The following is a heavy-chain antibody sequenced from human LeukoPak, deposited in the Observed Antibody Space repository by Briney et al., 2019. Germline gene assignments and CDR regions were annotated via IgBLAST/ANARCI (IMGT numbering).Heavy chain of an antibody. CDR1: GGSISSYY. Sequence: KPSETLSLTCTVSGGSISSYYWSWIRQPPGKGLEWIGYIYYSGSTTYNPSLKSRVTISVDTSKNQFSLKLSSVTAADTAVYYCARQNRGGGEYFDYWGQGTLVTVSS. J-gene: IGHJ4*02. CDR3: ARQNRGGGEYFDY. D-gene: IGHD3-10*01. V-gene: IGHV4-59*08. CDR2: IYYSGST.